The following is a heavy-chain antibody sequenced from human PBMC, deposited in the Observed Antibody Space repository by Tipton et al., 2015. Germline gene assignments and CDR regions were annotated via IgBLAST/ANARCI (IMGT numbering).Heavy chain of an antibody. CDR3: ARQSGTYSFASRLD. Sequence: LRLSCTVSGGSISSSNHYWGWIRQPPGQGLEWIGKMYYSGSTYYNSSLKSRVTMSVDTSKNQFSLRLSSVTAADTAVYYCARQSGTYSFASRLDWGQGTLVTVSS. D-gene: IGHD1-26*01. CDR1: GGSISSSNHY. J-gene: IGHJ4*02. CDR2: MYYSGST. V-gene: IGHV4-39*01.